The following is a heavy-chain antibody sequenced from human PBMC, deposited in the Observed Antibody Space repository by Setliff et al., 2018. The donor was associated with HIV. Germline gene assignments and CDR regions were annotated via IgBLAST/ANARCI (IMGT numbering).Heavy chain of an antibody. CDR3: ASDTSSPYKMDA. J-gene: IGHJ6*04. CDR2: IYSGGSI. Sequence: PGGSLSLSCAASGFTVSSNYMNWVRQSPGKGLEWVSVIYSGGSIYYADSVKGRFTISRDNSKNTLYLQMNSLRAEDTAVYYCASDTSSPYKMDAWGKGTTVTVSS. V-gene: IGHV3-53*01. D-gene: IGHD2-2*01. CDR1: GFTVSSNY.